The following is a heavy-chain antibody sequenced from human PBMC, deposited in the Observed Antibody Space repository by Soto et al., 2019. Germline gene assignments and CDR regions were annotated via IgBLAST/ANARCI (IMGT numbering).Heavy chain of an antibody. CDR2: IYYSGST. Sequence: KPSETLSLTCTVSGGSISSYYWSWIRQPPGKGLEWIGYIYYSGSTNYNPSLKSRVTISVDTSKNQFSLKLSSVTAADTAVYYCARVSGGYDGGPDYWGQGTLVTVSS. D-gene: IGHD5-12*01. CDR1: GGSISSYY. J-gene: IGHJ4*02. V-gene: IGHV4-59*01. CDR3: ARVSGGYDGGPDY.